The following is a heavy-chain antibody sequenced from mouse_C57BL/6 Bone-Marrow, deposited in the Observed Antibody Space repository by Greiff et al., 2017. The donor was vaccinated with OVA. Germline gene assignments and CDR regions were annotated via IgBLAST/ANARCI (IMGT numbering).Heavy chain of an antibody. J-gene: IGHJ2*01. CDR3: ASRGWASYYFDY. D-gene: IGHD1-1*02. Sequence: VKLVESGAELVRPGTSVKMSCKASGYTFTNYWIGWAKQRPGHGLEWIGDIYPGGGYTNYNEKFKGKATLTADKSSSTAYMQLSSLTSEDSAIYYCASRGWASYYFDYWGQGTTLTVSS. V-gene: IGHV1-63*01. CDR1: GYTFTNYW. CDR2: IYPGGGYT.